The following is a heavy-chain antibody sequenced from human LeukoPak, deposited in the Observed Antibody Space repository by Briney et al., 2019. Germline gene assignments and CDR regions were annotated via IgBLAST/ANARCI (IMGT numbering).Heavy chain of an antibody. V-gene: IGHV4-39*07. D-gene: IGHD1-14*01. CDR1: GGSISSSSYY. J-gene: IGHJ4*02. CDR3: ARDTGWYFDY. CDR2: IYYSGST. Sequence: PSETLSLTCTVSGGSISSSSYYWGWIRQPPGKGLEWIGSIYYSGSTYYNPSLKSRVTISVDTSKNQFSLKLSSVTAADTAVYYCARDTGWYFDYWGQGTLVTVSS.